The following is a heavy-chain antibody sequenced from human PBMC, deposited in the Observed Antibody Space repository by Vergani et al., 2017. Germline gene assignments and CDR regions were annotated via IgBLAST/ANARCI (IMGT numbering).Heavy chain of an antibody. CDR3: ARGLFWNYRDWFDP. D-gene: IGHD1-7*01. J-gene: IGHJ5*02. CDR2: INHSGST. Sequence: QLQLQQWGAGLLKPSETLSLPCAVYGGSFSGYYWSWIRQPPGKGLEWIGEINHSGSTNYNPSLKSRVTISVDTSKNQFSLKLRAVPAAYPAVYYCARGLFWNYRDWFDPWGQGTLVTVSS. CDR1: GGSFSGYY. V-gene: IGHV4-34*01.